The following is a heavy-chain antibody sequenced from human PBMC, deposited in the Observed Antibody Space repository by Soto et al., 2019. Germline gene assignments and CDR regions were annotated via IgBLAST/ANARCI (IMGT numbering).Heavy chain of an antibody. D-gene: IGHD3-22*01. V-gene: IGHV1-69*01. CDR1: GGTFSSYA. CDR2: IIPIFGTA. CDR3: ARGQGHYYDSSGYYYFDY. Sequence: QVQLVQSGAEVKKPGSSVKVSCKASGGTFSSYAISWVRQAPGQGLEWMGGIIPIFGTANYAQKFQGRVTITEDESTSTAYMELSSLRSEDTAVYYCARGQGHYYDSSGYYYFDYWGQGTLVTVSS. J-gene: IGHJ4*02.